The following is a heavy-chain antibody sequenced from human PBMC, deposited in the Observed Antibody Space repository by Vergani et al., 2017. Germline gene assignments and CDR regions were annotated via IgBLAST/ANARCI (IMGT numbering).Heavy chain of an antibody. J-gene: IGHJ5*02. CDR1: GFTFSSYA. V-gene: IGHV3-30*04. Sequence: VQLLESGGGLVQPGGSLRLSCAASGFTFSSYAMSWVRQAPGKGMEWVSVISFDGSNKYYADSVKGRFTISRDNAKNSLYLQMNSLRAEDTAVYYCASCRGCGTNLWFDPWGQGTLVTVSS. D-gene: IGHD1-1*01. CDR3: ASCRGCGTNLWFDP. CDR2: ISFDGSNK.